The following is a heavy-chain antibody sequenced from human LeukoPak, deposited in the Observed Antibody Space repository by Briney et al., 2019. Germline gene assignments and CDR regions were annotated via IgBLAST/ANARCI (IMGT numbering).Heavy chain of an antibody. D-gene: IGHD3-22*01. J-gene: IGHJ4*02. CDR1: GFTFSSYA. CDR3: ARVGIAYYYDSSGYYTDF. V-gene: IGHV3-23*01. Sequence: LAGGSLRLSCAASGFTFSSYAMSWVRQAPGKGLEWVSAISGSGGSTYYADSVKGRFTISRDNAKNSLYLQMNSLRAEDTAVYYCARVGIAYYYDSSGYYTDFWGQGTLVTVSS. CDR2: ISGSGGST.